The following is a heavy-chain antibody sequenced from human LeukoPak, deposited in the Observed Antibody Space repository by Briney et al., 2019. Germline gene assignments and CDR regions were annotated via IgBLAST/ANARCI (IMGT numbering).Heavy chain of an antibody. CDR3: ARGGTRSYPLGY. D-gene: IGHD1-26*01. J-gene: IGHJ4*02. CDR1: GFTFSSYA. V-gene: IGHV3-23*01. Sequence: GGSLRLSCAASGFTFSSYAMSWVRQAPGKELEWVSAISGSGGSTYYADSVKGRFTISRDNSKNTLYLQMNSLRAEDTAVYYCARGGTRSYPLGYWGQGTLVTVSS. CDR2: ISGSGGST.